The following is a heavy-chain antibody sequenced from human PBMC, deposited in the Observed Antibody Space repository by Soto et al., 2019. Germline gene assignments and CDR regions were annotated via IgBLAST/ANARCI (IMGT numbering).Heavy chain of an antibody. V-gene: IGHV4-39*07. CDR3: ARDLQYSRLFYGMDV. CDR1: GGSISSGGYY. J-gene: IGHJ6*02. D-gene: IGHD6-13*01. CDR2: IYYSGST. Sequence: SETLSLTCAVSGGSISSGGYYWGWIRQPPGKGLEWIGSIYYSGSTYYNPSLKSRVTISVDTSKNQFSLKLSSVTAADTAVYYCARDLQYSRLFYGMDVWGQGTTVTVSS.